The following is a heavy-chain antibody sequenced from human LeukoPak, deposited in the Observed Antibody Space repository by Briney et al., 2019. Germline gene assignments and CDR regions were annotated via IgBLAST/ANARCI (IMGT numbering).Heavy chain of an antibody. CDR2: IYSGGGT. Sequence: GGSLRLSCAASGFTVSSNYMSWVRQAPGKGLEWVSVIYSGGGTYYADSVKGRFTISRDNSKNTLYLQMNSLRAEDTAVYYCARFGSGDGYNTGAFDIWGQGTMVTVSS. J-gene: IGHJ3*02. V-gene: IGHV3-53*01. CDR1: GFTVSSNY. D-gene: IGHD5-24*01. CDR3: ARFGSGDGYNTGAFDI.